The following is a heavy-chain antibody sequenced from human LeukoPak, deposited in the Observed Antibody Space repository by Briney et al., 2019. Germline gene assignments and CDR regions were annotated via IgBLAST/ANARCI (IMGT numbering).Heavy chain of an antibody. D-gene: IGHD3-16*02. J-gene: IGHJ4*02. CDR2: IYTSGST. CDR1: GGSISSGSYY. CDR3: ARGYDYVWGSDRRAGPDFDY. V-gene: IGHV4-61*02. Sequence: SETLSLTCTVSGGSISSGSYYWSWIRQPAGKGLEWIGRIYTSGSTNYDPSLKSRVTISVDTSKNQFSLKLSSVTAADTAVYYCARGYDYVWGSDRRAGPDFDYWGQGTLVTVSS.